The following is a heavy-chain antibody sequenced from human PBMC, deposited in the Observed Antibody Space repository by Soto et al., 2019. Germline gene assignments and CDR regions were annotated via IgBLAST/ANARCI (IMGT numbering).Heavy chain of an antibody. CDR3: AHAMLFCTGGSRSTYFDS. CDR2: IYWDDDK. CDR1: GFSLSTHGVA. J-gene: IGHJ4*02. Sequence: QITLKESGPTLVKPTQTLTLTCTFSGFSLSTHGVAVGWIRQPAGKALEWLALIYWDDDKYYSASLNSRLTITKDTSKNQVVLTMINMDPVDTATYSCAHAMLFCTGGSRSTYFDSWGQGTLVTVSS. D-gene: IGHD2-8*02. V-gene: IGHV2-5*02.